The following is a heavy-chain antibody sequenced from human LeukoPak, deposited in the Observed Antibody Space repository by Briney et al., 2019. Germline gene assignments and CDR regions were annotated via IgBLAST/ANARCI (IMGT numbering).Heavy chain of an antibody. CDR2: IHSNGYT. CDR3: AQRQGPMSGTYDYFDP. Sequence: SVTLSLTCTVSGGSISGYYWTWIRQPPGQGLEWIAYIHSNGYTNYNPSLRSRVTISVDPSKNQFSLTVTPVTAADTAIYYCAQRQGPMSGTYDYFDPWGQGALVTVSS. CDR1: GGSISGYY. V-gene: IGHV4-4*09. J-gene: IGHJ5*02. D-gene: IGHD1-26*01.